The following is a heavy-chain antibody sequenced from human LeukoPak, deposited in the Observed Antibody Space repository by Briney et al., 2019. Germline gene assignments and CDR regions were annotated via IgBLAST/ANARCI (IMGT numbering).Heavy chain of an antibody. CDR1: GFTFSSYS. Sequence: GGSLRLSCAASGFTFSSYSMNWVRQAPGKGLEWVSYISSSSSTIYYADSVKGRFTISRDNAKNSLYLQMNSLRDEDTAVYYCAGDCPDTAMVCDGMDVWGQGTTVTVSS. CDR2: ISSSSSTI. CDR3: AGDCPDTAMVCDGMDV. J-gene: IGHJ6*02. D-gene: IGHD5-18*01. V-gene: IGHV3-48*02.